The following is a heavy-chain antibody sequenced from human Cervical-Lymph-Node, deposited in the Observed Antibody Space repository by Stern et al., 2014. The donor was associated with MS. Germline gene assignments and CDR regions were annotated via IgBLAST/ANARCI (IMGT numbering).Heavy chain of an antibody. CDR1: GYTFTSYG. D-gene: IGHD6-13*01. Sequence: VQLLESGAEVKKPGASVKVSCKASGYTFTSYGISWVRQAPGQGLEWMGWISAYNGNTNYAQKLQGRVTMTTDTSTSTAYMELRSLRSDDTAVYYCARSGYSSTTPYYYYGMDVWGQGTTVTVSS. CDR3: ARSGYSSTTPYYYYGMDV. J-gene: IGHJ6*02. CDR2: ISAYNGNT. V-gene: IGHV1-18*01.